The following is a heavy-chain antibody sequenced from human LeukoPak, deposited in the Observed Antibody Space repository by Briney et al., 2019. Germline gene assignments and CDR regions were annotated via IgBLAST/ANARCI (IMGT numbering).Heavy chain of an antibody. Sequence: GGSLRLSCAASGFTFSDYGMHWVRQAPGKGLEWVAVMSYDGTNKYYADSVRGPFTISRDNSKNTLYLQMNSLRAEDTAVYYCARASSSSYWRGVDYCGQGTLVTVSS. D-gene: IGHD6-13*01. CDR2: MSYDGTNK. CDR1: GFTFSDYG. CDR3: ARASSSSYWRGVDY. J-gene: IGHJ4*02. V-gene: IGHV3-33*01.